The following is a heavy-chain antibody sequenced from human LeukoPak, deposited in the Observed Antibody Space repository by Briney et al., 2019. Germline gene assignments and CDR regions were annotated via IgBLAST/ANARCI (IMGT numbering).Heavy chain of an antibody. J-gene: IGHJ4*02. CDR2: INHSGST. D-gene: IGHD6-19*01. CDR3: ARGRYSSGWSRDVFDY. CDR1: GGSFSGYY. V-gene: IGHV4-34*01. Sequence: SETLCLTCAVYGGSFSGYYWSWIRQPPGKGLEWIGEINHSGSTNYNPSLKSRVTISVDTSKNQFSLKLSSVTAADTAVYYCARGRYSSGWSRDVFDYWGQGTLVTVSS.